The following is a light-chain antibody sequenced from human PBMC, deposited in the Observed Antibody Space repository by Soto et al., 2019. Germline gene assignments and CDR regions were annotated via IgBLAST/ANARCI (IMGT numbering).Light chain of an antibody. CDR3: QHRYKWMFT. Sequence: EIVLTQSTATLSVSPGERATLSCRASQSVSNYLAWYQQKPGQAPRLLIYDASTRATGIPARFSGSGSGTDFTLTISSLEPEDFAVYYCQHRYKWMFTFGPGTKVDLK. CDR2: DAS. V-gene: IGKV3-11*01. CDR1: QSVSNY. J-gene: IGKJ3*01.